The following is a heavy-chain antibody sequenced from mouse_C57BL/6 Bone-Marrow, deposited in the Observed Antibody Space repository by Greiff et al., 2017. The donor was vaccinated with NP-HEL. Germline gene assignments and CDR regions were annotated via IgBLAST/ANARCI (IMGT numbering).Heavy chain of an antibody. D-gene: IGHD1-1*01. Sequence: EVQRVESGGGLVKPGGSLKLSCAASGFTFSSYAMSWVRQTPEKRLEWVATISDGGSYTYYPDNVKGRFTISRDNAKNNLYLQMSHLKTEDTAMYYCARVYYGSSGAMDYWGQGTSVTVSS. CDR1: GFTFSSYA. V-gene: IGHV5-4*01. CDR3: ARVYYGSSGAMDY. J-gene: IGHJ4*01. CDR2: ISDGGSYT.